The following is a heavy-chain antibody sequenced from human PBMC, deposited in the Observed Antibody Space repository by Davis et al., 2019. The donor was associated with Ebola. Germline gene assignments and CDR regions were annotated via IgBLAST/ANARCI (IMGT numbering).Heavy chain of an antibody. V-gene: IGHV4-39*07. CDR1: GGSISSSSYY. D-gene: IGHD6-6*01. J-gene: IGHJ4*02. Sequence: MPSETLSLTCTVSGGSISSSSYYWGWIRQPPGKGLEWIGSIYYSGSTYYKPSLKSRVTISVDTSKNQFSLKLSSVTAADTAVYYCARGGQLVPFDYWGQGTLVTVSS. CDR3: ARGGQLVPFDY. CDR2: IYYSGST.